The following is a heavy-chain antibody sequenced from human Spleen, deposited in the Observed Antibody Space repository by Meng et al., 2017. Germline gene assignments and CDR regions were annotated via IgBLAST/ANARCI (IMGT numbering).Heavy chain of an antibody. Sequence: QVQLQQWGAGLLKPSETLSLSCAVYGGSFSGYDWNWIRQPPGKGLDWIGEVNHRGSTNYNPSLKSRVSISVDTSKNQFSLRLSSVTAADTAVYYCARGGGCSGGSCYPIDYWGQGTLVTVSS. D-gene: IGHD2-15*01. CDR2: VNHRGST. CDR3: ARGGGCSGGSCYPIDY. V-gene: IGHV4-34*01. CDR1: GGSFSGYD. J-gene: IGHJ4*02.